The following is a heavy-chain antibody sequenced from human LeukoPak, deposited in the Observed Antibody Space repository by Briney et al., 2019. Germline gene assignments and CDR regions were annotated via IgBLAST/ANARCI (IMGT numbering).Heavy chain of an antibody. Sequence: SETLSLTCTVSGYSISSGYYWGWIRQPPGKGLEWIGSTYHSGSTYYNPSLKSRVTISVDTSKNQFSLKLSSVTAADTAVYYCARARYSSSWYRKLDAFDIWGQGTMVTVSS. CDR1: GYSISSGYY. D-gene: IGHD6-13*01. V-gene: IGHV4-38-2*02. CDR2: TYHSGST. J-gene: IGHJ3*02. CDR3: ARARYSSSWYRKLDAFDI.